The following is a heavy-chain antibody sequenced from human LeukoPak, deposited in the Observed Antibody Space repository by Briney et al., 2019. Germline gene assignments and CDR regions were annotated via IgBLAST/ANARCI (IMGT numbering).Heavy chain of an antibody. V-gene: IGHV4-31*03. D-gene: IGHD3-10*01. J-gene: IGHJ4*02. CDR3: ASYGFDYFDY. CDR1: GGSISSGGYY. CDR2: IYYSGST. Sequence: PSETLSLTCTVSGGSISSGGYYWSWIRQHPGKGLEWIGYIYYSGSTYYNPSLKSRVTISVDTSKNQFSLKLSSVTAADTAVYYRASYGFDYFDYWGQGTLVTVSS.